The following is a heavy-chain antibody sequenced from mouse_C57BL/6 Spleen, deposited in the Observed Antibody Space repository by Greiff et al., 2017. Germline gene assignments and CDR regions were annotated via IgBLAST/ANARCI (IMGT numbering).Heavy chain of an antibody. CDR2: ISSGGSYT. J-gene: IGHJ1*03. Sequence: EVQLVESGGDLVKPGGSLKLSCAASGFTFSSYGMSWVRQTPDKRLEWVATISSGGSYTYYPDSVKGRFTISRDNAKNTLYLQMSSLKSEDTAMYYCARLGISWYFDVWGTGTTVTVSS. CDR3: ARLGISWYFDV. V-gene: IGHV5-6*01. D-gene: IGHD1-3*01. CDR1: GFTFSSYG.